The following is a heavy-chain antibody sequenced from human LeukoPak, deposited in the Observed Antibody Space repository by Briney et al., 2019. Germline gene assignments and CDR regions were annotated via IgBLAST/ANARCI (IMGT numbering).Heavy chain of an antibody. Sequence: GESLRLSCAASGFTVSYNYMSWVRQAPGKGLEWVSLIYSVGTTAYEDSVKGRFTVSRDNSKNTLYLQMNSLRAEDTAIYYCARKTDHRAGGDYWGQGTLVTVSS. V-gene: IGHV3-66*01. CDR1: GFTVSYNY. CDR2: IYSVGTT. CDR3: ARKTDHRAGGDY. D-gene: IGHD3-16*01. J-gene: IGHJ4*02.